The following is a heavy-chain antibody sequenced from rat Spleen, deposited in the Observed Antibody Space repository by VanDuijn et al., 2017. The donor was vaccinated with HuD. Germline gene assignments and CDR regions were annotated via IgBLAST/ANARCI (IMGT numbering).Heavy chain of an antibody. J-gene: IGHJ3*01. V-gene: IGHV5S13*01. Sequence: EVQVVDHGGGLEQPGRSLKLSCAPSGFTFSIYGLAWVRQAPTKGLEWVASIGTGGGNTYYRDSVKGRFTISRDDAKSTLYLQMDSLRSEDTATYYCARRSSYSSSPAYWGQGTMVTVSS. CDR2: IGTGGGNT. CDR1: GFTFSIYG. CDR3: ARRSSYSSSPAY. D-gene: IGHD1-2*01.